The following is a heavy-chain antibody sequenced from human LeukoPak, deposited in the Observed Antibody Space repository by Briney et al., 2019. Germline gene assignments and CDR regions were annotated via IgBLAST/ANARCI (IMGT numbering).Heavy chain of an antibody. CDR2: ISSSSTI. CDR1: GFTFSSYS. Sequence: GGSLRLSCAASGFTFSSYSMNWVRQAPGKGLEWVSYISSSSTIYYADSVKGRFTISRDNAKNSLYLQMNSLRAEDTAVSYCARMDTAMVLYYYYYMDVWGKGTTVTVSS. V-gene: IGHV3-48*01. D-gene: IGHD5-18*01. J-gene: IGHJ6*03. CDR3: ARMDTAMVLYYYYYMDV.